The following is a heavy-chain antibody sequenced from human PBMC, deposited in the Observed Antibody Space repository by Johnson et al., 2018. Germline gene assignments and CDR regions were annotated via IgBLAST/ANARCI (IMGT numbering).Heavy chain of an antibody. J-gene: IGHJ6*03. CDR3: AIHLMGASYYYYYMDV. CDR1: GYSFTTYW. D-gene: IGHD1-26*01. V-gene: IGHV5-51*01. Sequence: VQLGQSGAAVKRPGESLEISCKGSGYSFTTYWIGWVRQMPGKGLEWMGIIYPGDSDTRYSPSFQGQVTISADKSISTAYLQWSSLKASDPAMFYCAIHLMGASYYYYYMDVWGKGTTVTVSS. CDR2: IYPGDSDT.